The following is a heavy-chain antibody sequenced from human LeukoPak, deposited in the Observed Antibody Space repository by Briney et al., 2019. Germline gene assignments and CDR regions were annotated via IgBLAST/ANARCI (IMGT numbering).Heavy chain of an antibody. J-gene: IGHJ4*02. Sequence: GGSLRLSCAASGFTFSRYYMSWVRQTPGKGLEWVSGISGNGVKTFYADSVKGRFTISRDNSKNTLYLQMNSLRAEDTAMYYCAKDEVQWGEVPDYWGQGTLVTVSS. V-gene: IGHV3-23*01. CDR2: ISGNGVKT. CDR1: GFTFSRYY. CDR3: AKDEVQWGEVPDY. D-gene: IGHD1-26*01.